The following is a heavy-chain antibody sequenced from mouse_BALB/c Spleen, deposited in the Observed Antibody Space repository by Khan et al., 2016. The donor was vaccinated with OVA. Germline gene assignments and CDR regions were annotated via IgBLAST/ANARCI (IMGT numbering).Heavy chain of an antibody. CDR1: GYSITSDYA. CDR3: ARGVRLTY. D-gene: IGHD2-14*01. V-gene: IGHV3-2*02. Sequence: EVQLQESAPGLVKPSQSLSLTCTVTGYSITSDYAWNWIRQFPGNKLEWMGYINYSGSTSYHPSLKSRISITRDTSKNQFFLQLNSVTTEDTATYYCARGVRLTYWGQGTLVTVSA. CDR2: INYSGST. J-gene: IGHJ3*01.